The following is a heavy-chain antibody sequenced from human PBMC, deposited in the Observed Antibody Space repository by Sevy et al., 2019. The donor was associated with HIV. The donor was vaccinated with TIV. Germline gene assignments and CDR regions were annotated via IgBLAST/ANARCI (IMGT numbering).Heavy chain of an antibody. D-gene: IGHD3-16*01. J-gene: IGHJ4*02. Sequence: SETLSLTCTVSGGSINNYYWSWIRQPAGKGLEWIGRIYSSGSTDYNPSLKSRVTMSVDTSKKQFSLKLRSVTAADTAVYYCTRVLRSRFDYWGQGTLVTVSS. CDR2: IYSSGST. CDR3: TRVLRSRFDY. CDR1: GGSINNYY. V-gene: IGHV4-4*07.